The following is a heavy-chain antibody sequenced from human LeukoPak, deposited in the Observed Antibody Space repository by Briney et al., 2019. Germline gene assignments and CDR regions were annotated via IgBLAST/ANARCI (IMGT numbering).Heavy chain of an antibody. V-gene: IGHV4-61*01. J-gene: IGHJ4*02. CDR3: ARGIESYGDYGY. Sequence: PSETLSPTCAVSGYSISRGYYWGWIRQPPGKGLEWIAYMYNSGSTNYNPSLKSRVTISIDTSKNQFSLKLSSLTAADTAIYYCARGIESYGDYGYWGQGILVTVSS. CDR1: GYSISRGYY. CDR2: MYNSGST. D-gene: IGHD4-17*01.